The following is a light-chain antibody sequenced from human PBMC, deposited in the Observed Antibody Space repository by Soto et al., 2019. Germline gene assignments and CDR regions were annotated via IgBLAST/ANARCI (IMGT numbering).Light chain of an antibody. CDR2: KAS. Sequence: DIQMTQSPSTLSASVGDRVTITCRASESIDSCLAWHQQKPGRAPKLLISKASSLESGVPSRFSGSGFGTEFTLTISSLQPDDFATYYCQQYSSYWTFGQGTKVDI. J-gene: IGKJ1*01. CDR3: QQYSSYWT. CDR1: ESIDSC. V-gene: IGKV1-5*03.